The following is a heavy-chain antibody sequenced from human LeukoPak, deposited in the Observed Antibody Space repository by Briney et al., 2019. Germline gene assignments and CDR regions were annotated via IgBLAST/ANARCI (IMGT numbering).Heavy chain of an antibody. CDR3: ARVGTIFGVVIPDFDY. D-gene: IGHD3-3*01. CDR1: GYTFTSYG. J-gene: IGHJ4*02. Sequence: ASVKVSCKASGYTFTSYGISWVRQAPGQGLEWMGWISAYNGNTNYAQKLQGRVTMTTDTSTSTAYMELRSLRSDDTAVYYCARVGTIFGVVIPDFDYWGQGTLVTVSS. CDR2: ISAYNGNT. V-gene: IGHV1-18*01.